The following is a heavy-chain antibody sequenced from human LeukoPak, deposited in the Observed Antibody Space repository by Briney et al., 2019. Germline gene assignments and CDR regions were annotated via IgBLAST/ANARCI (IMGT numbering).Heavy chain of an antibody. D-gene: IGHD6-6*01. CDR1: GFTFTAYT. CDR3: ARGESRQVD. V-gene: IGHV3-21*01. J-gene: IGHJ4*02. Sequence: GGSLRLSCAASGFTFTAYTMNWVRQAPGKGLEWVSSISSSSTYIYYADSVKGRFTISRDDAKNSLYLRMNSLRGDDTAFYYCARGESRQVDWGQGTLVTVSS. CDR2: ISSSSTYI.